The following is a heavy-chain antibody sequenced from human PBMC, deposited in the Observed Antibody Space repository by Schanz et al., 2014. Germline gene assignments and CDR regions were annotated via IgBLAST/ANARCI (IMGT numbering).Heavy chain of an antibody. V-gene: IGHV4-59*01. CDR1: GSDIRGFH. CDR2: ISYSGST. CDR3: ARDKSGAYYTFDL. D-gene: IGHD1-26*01. J-gene: IGHJ4*02. Sequence: QVQLQESGPGQVRPSETLSLTCTVSGSDIRGFHWSWIRQPPGKGLEWIGYISYSGSTNYSPSLKSRVTISLDTSNNQISLKLRSVSAADTAVYYCARDKSGAYYTFDLWGPGTQVNGSS.